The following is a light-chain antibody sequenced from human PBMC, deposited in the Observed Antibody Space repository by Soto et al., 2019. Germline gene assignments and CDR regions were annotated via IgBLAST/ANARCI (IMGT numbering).Light chain of an antibody. J-gene: IGKJ5*01. V-gene: IGKV2D-29*01. CDR3: MQSVELPIT. CDR1: QSLLLQNDGKTF. Sequence: DIVMTQTPLSLSVTPGQPASISCKSSQSLLLQNDGKTFLFWFLQKPGQPPQLLIYKVSDRFSGVSDRFSGSGSGTDFTLKISRVEAEDVGVYYCMQSVELPITFGQGTRLEIK. CDR2: KVS.